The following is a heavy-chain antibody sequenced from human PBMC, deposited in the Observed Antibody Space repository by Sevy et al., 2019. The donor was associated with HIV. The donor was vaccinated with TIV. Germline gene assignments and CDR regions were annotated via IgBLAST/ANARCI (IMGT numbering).Heavy chain of an antibody. V-gene: IGHV1-46*01. Sequence: ASLKVSCKASGYTFTSQYMHCVRQAPGQGLEWMGIINPSGGSTSYAQKFQGRVTMTRDTSTSTVYMELSSLRSEDTAVYYCARDSDNYDILTGYYPFDYWGQGTLVTVSS. CDR3: ARDSDNYDILTGYYPFDY. J-gene: IGHJ4*02. CDR1: GYTFTSQY. CDR2: INPSGGST. D-gene: IGHD3-9*01.